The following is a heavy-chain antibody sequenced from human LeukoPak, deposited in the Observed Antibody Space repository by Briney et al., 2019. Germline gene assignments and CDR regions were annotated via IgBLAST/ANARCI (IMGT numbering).Heavy chain of an antibody. V-gene: IGHV3-11*04. CDR1: GFTFSDYY. D-gene: IGHD2/OR15-2a*01. CDR3: ARRILIPVEGLGY. Sequence: GGSLRLSCAASGFTFSDYYMSWIRQAPGKGLEWVSYISNSGSTTYYADSVKARFTISRDNAKNSLYLQMNSLRAEDTAVYYCARRILIPVEGLGYWGQGTLVTVSS. J-gene: IGHJ4*02. CDR2: ISNSGSTT.